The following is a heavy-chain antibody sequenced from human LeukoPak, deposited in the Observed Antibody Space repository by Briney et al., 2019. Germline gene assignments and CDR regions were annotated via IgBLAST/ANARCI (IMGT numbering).Heavy chain of an antibody. CDR2: ISGSGSTI. V-gene: IGHV3-48*03. CDR1: GFTFSSYE. J-gene: IGHJ4*02. CDR3: ARSWRFYFDY. D-gene: IGHD3-3*01. Sequence: PGESLKISCAASGFTFSSYEMNWVRQAPGKGLEWISCISGSGSTIYYADSVKGRFTISRDNAKYSLYLQMSSLRAEDTAVYYCARSWRFYFDYWGQGTLVTVSS.